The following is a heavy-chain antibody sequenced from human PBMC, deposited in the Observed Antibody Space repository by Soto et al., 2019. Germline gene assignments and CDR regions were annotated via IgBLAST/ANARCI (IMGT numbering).Heavy chain of an antibody. CDR3: ARDQNTDYGDYPDAFDI. D-gene: IGHD4-17*01. CDR1: GGTFSSYT. Sequence: QVQLVQSGAEVKKPGSSVKVSCKASGGTFSSYTISWVRQAPGQWLEWMGRIIPILGIANYAQKFQGRVTITADKSTSTAYMELSSLRSEDTAVYYCARDQNTDYGDYPDAFDIWGQGTMVTVSS. J-gene: IGHJ3*02. V-gene: IGHV1-69*08. CDR2: IIPILGIA.